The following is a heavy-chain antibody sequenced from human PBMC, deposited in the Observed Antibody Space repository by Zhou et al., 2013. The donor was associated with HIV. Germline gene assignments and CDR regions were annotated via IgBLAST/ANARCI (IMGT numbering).Heavy chain of an antibody. Sequence: QVQLVQSGAEVKKPGASVKVSCKPSGYTFTGHYMHWVRQAPGQELEWMGWINPKTGGXTFAQKFQGRVTMTWDTSISTAYMELSRLKSDDTAIYYCARDWGGGTIPSDFWGQGTL. V-gene: IGHV1-2*02. CDR2: INPKTGGX. CDR3: ARDWGGGTIPSDF. D-gene: IGHD3-16*01. CDR1: GYTFTGHY. J-gene: IGHJ4*02.